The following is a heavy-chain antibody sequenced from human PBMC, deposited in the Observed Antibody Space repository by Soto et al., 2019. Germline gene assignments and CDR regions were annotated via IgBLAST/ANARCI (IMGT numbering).Heavy chain of an antibody. J-gene: IGHJ4*02. CDR1: GFTFSSYG. Sequence: GGSLRLSCAASGFTFSSYGMHWVRQAPGKGLEWVALISYEGSITYYTDSVKGRFAISRDTSRNMLYLQMSSLRVEDTAVYYCARDTPLFSFGYQRGNYFDYWGQGALVTVSS. CDR2: ISYEGSIT. V-gene: IGHV3-30*03. CDR3: ARDTPLFSFGYQRGNYFDY. D-gene: IGHD3-22*01.